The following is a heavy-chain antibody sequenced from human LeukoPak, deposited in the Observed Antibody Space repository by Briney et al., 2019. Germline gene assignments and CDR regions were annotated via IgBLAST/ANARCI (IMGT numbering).Heavy chain of an antibody. V-gene: IGHV1-69*05. CDR2: IIPIFGTA. CDR1: GGTFSSYA. J-gene: IGHJ6*03. D-gene: IGHD2-8*02. CDR3: ARARGGVPGPSLYYYYMDV. Sequence: SVKVSCKASGGTFSSYAISWVRQAPGQGLEWMGRIIPIFGTANYAQKFQGRVTITTDESTSTAYMELSSLRSEDTAVYYCARARGGVPGPSLYYYYMDVWGKGTTVTVSS.